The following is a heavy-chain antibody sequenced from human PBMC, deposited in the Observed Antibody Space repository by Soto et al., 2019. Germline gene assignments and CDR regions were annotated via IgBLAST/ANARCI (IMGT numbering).Heavy chain of an antibody. D-gene: IGHD3-10*01. CDR1: GGTFSSYA. J-gene: IGHJ6*02. CDR2: IIPIFGTA. CDR3: ARDLGITMVRGVHRLYYYYYGMDV. V-gene: IGHV1-69*01. Sequence: QVQLVQSGAEVKKPGSSVKVSCKASGGTFSSYAISWVRQAPGQGLEWMGGIIPIFGTANYAQKFQGRVTITADESTSTDYMELSSLRSEDTAVYYCARDLGITMVRGVHRLYYYYYGMDVWGQGTTVTVSS.